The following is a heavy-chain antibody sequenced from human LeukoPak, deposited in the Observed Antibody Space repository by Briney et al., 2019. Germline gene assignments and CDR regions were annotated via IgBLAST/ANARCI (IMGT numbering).Heavy chain of an antibody. V-gene: IGHV3-48*03. Sequence: TGGSLRLSCAASGFTFSSYEMNWVRQAPGKGLEWVSYISSSGSTIYYADSAKGRFTISRDNAKNSLYLQMNSLRAEDTAVYYCARDDIMITFGGVIVHYFDYWGQGTLVTVSS. J-gene: IGHJ4*02. CDR3: ARDDIMITFGGVIVHYFDY. CDR1: GFTFSSYE. D-gene: IGHD3-16*02. CDR2: ISSSGSTI.